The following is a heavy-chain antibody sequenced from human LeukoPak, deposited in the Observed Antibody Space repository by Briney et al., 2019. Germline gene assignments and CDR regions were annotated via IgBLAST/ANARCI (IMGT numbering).Heavy chain of an antibody. CDR3: ARPKSHGGYYFDY. V-gene: IGHV5-51*01. CDR2: IYPGDSDT. Sequence: GESLKTSCKGSGYSFTSYWIGWVRQMPGKGLEWMGIIYPGDSDTRYSPSFQGQVTISADKSISTAYLQWSSLKASGTAMYYCARPKSHGGYYFDYWGQGTLVTVSS. J-gene: IGHJ4*02. CDR1: GYSFTSYW. D-gene: IGHD3-16*01.